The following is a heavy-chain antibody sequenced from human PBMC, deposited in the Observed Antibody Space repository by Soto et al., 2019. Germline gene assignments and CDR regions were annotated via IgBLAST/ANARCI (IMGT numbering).Heavy chain of an antibody. D-gene: IGHD3-10*01. Sequence: GGSLRLSCAASGFTVSSNYMSWVRQAPGKGLEWVSVIYSGGSTYYADSVKGRFTISRHNSKNTLYLQMNSLRAEDTAVYYCARRYGSGSLGSPYYYYYYMDVWGKGTTVTVSS. CDR2: IYSGGST. V-gene: IGHV3-53*04. CDR1: GFTVSSNY. CDR3: ARRYGSGSLGSPYYYYYYMDV. J-gene: IGHJ6*03.